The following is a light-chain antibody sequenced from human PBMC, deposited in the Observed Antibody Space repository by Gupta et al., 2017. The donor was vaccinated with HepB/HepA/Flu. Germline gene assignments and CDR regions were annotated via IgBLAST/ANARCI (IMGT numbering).Light chain of an antibody. CDR1: NIGRKS. V-gene: IGLV3-21*03. CDR3: QVWDSSGDHVV. CDR2: DDS. J-gene: IGLJ2*01. Sequence: YVLTQPPSVSVAPGKTASVTCGGNNIGRKSVHWYQQKPGQAPVVVVYDDSDRPSGIPERFSGSNSGNTATLTISRVEAGDEADYYCQVWDSSGDHVVFGGGTKLTVL.